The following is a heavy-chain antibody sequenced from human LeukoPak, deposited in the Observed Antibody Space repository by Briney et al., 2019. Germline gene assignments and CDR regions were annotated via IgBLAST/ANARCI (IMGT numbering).Heavy chain of an antibody. CDR3: ARGGAARRTYYFDY. D-gene: IGHD6-6*01. J-gene: IGHJ4*02. CDR1: GGTFSSYA. CDR2: IIPIFGTA. V-gene: IGHV1-69*13. Sequence: GASVKVSCKASGGTFSSYAISWVRQAPGQGLEWMGGIIPIFGTANYAQKFQGRVTITADESTSTAYMELSSLRSEDTAVYYCARGGAARRTYYFDYWGQGTLVTVSS.